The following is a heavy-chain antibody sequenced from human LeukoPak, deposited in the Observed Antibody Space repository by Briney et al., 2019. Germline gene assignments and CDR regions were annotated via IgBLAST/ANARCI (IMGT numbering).Heavy chain of an antibody. J-gene: IGHJ5*02. V-gene: IGHV4-34*01. CDR3: AGYHQWFLNDR. CDR1: DGSFSNYY. D-gene: IGHD2-8*01. Sequence: SETLSLNCAVSDGSFSNYYWSWFRQSPGEGLEWIAEIYPGETAKYNPSLWSRVTISADTSKSQFSLRLSSVTAADTAVYYCAGYHQWFLNDRWGQGTLVTVSS. CDR2: IYPGETA.